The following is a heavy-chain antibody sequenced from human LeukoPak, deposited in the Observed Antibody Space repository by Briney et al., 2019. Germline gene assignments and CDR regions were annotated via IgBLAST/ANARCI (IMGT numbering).Heavy chain of an antibody. Sequence: GGSLRLSCAASGCTFNTYTMSWVRQAPGKGLEWVSSISNSSTSIYYADSVQRRFTISRDNAQKSLYLQMNSLRAEDTAVYYCASGQWDLLFAGLDYWGQGTLVTVSS. CDR1: GCTFNTYT. CDR2: ISNSSTSI. J-gene: IGHJ4*02. V-gene: IGHV3-21*01. D-gene: IGHD1-26*01. CDR3: ASGQWDLLFAGLDY.